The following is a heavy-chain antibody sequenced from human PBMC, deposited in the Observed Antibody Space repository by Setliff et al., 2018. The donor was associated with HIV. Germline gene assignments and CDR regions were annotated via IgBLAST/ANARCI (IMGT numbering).Heavy chain of an antibody. V-gene: IGHV3-23*01. J-gene: IGHJ3*02. Sequence: PGGSLRLSCAASGFTFSSYWMIWIRQAPGKGLEWVAYINSIGEAPYYADSVKGRFTISRDNSKNTLYLQMNSLRAEDTAVYYCAKDTRIVVVPDAFDIWGQGTMVTVSS. CDR1: GFTFSSYW. CDR2: INSIGEAP. CDR3: AKDTRIVVVPDAFDI. D-gene: IGHD3-22*01.